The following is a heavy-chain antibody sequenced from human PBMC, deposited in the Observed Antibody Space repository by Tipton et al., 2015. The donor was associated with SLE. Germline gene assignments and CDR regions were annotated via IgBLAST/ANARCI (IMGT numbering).Heavy chain of an antibody. V-gene: IGHV3-33*01. CDR2: IWYDGSNK. CDR1: GFTFSSYG. D-gene: IGHD3-10*01. J-gene: IGHJ3*02. Sequence: SLRLSCAASGFTFSSYGMHWVRQAPGKGLEWVAVIWYDGSNKYYADSVKGRFTISRDNSKNTLYLQMNSLRAEDTAVYYCTTEGRNWGDGFDIWGQGTMVTVSS. CDR3: TTEGRNWGDGFDI.